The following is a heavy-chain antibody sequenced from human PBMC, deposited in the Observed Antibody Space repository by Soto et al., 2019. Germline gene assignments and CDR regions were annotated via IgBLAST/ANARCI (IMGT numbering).Heavy chain of an antibody. CDR1: GFTFSSYA. J-gene: IGHJ1*01. V-gene: IGHV3-23*01. CDR3: AKWPRGLYVVAEYFQH. Sequence: GGSLRLSCAASGFTFSSYAMSWVRQAPGKGLEWVSAISGSGGSTYYADSVKGRFTISRDNSKNTLYLQMNSLRAEDTAVYYCAKWPRGLYVVAEYFQHWGQGTLVTVSS. CDR2: ISGSGGST. D-gene: IGHD2-8*01.